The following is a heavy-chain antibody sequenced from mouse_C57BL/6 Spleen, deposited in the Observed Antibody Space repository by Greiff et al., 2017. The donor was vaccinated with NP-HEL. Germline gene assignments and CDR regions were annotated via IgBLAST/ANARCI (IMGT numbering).Heavy chain of an antibody. CDR3: ARRDYSNFYWYFDV. CDR2: IYPGDGDT. V-gene: IGHV1-82*01. D-gene: IGHD2-5*01. J-gene: IGHJ1*03. Sequence: QVQLQQSGPELVKPGASVKISCKASGYAFSSSWMNWVKQRPGKGLEWIGRIYPGDGDTNYNGKFKGKATLTADKSSSTAYMQLSSLTSEDSAVYFCARRDYSNFYWYFDVWGTGTTVTVSS. CDR1: GYAFSSSW.